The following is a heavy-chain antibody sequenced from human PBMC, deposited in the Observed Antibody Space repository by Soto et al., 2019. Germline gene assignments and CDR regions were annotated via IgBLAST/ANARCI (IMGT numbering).Heavy chain of an antibody. J-gene: IGHJ4*02. D-gene: IGHD3-22*01. CDR3: ARGPTDYYDNSANYFLDY. Sequence: QVQLVQSGAEVKKPGASVKVSCKASGYTFITYGVSWVRQAPGQGLDWLGRISTYNGNTRYAERLQGRVTMTTDTTKNTAYMELRNLRSDDTAVYYCARGPTDYYDNSANYFLDYWGQGTLVTVSS. V-gene: IGHV1-18*01. CDR2: ISTYNGNT. CDR1: GYTFITYG.